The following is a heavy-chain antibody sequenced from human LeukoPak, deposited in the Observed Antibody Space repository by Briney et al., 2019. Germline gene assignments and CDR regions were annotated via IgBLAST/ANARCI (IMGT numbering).Heavy chain of an antibody. CDR3: ARGDYGDHSGPLRY. D-gene: IGHD4-17*01. CDR1: GLTFSSYT. J-gene: IGHJ4*02. Sequence: AGGSLRLSCAASGLTFSSYTMCWVRQAPGKELEWVSAITGSGGSSYYVDSVKGRFTISRDNSKKTLVLQLSSLRAEDTAVYYCARGDYGDHSGPLRYWGQGTLVTASS. CDR2: ITGSGGSS. V-gene: IGHV3-23*01.